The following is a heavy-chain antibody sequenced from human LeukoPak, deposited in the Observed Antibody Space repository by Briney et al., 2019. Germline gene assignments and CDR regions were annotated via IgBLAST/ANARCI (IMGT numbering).Heavy chain of an antibody. D-gene: IGHD3-3*01. V-gene: IGHV3-30*18. Sequence: GGSLRLSCAASGFTFSSYGMHWVRQAPGKGLEWVAVISYDGSNKYYADSVKGRFTISRDNSKNTLYLQMNSLRAEDTAVYYCAKDVGYDFWRGYRFGSYYYYGMDVWGQGTTVTVSS. J-gene: IGHJ6*02. CDR2: ISYDGSNK. CDR1: GFTFSSYG. CDR3: AKDVGYDFWRGYRFGSYYYYGMDV.